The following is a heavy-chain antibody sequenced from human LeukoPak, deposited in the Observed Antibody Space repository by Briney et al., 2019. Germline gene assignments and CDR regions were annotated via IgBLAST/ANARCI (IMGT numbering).Heavy chain of an antibody. CDR2: INNSGGST. Sequence: GGSLRLSCAASGFTFSSYAMNWVRQAPGKGLAWVSGINNSGGSTYYADSVKGRLTISRDNSKNTLYLQMNSLRAEDTAVYYCAKPPGLRRLDPWGQGTLVTVSS. CDR3: AKPPGLRRLDP. CDR1: GFTFSSYA. V-gene: IGHV3-23*01. J-gene: IGHJ5*02. D-gene: IGHD4-17*01.